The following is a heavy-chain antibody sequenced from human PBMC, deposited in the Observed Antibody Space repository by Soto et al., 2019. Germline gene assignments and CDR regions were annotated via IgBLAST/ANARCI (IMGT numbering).Heavy chain of an antibody. J-gene: IGHJ4*02. V-gene: IGHV1-46*01. CDR3: ARDYGDYVFDY. D-gene: IGHD4-17*01. CDR1: GYTFTSNY. CDR2: IQPSSGFT. Sequence: QVQLVQSGAEVKKPGASVKLSCRASGYTFTSNYMHWVRQAPGQGLEWMGRIQPSSGFTRVAQKLQGRFCMTRDTSTISVYMELRSLTSHDTAVYFCARDYGDYVFDYFGQGTLVTVSS.